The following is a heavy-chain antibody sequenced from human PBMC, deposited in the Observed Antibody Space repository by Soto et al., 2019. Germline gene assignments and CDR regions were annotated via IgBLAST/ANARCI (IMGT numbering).Heavy chain of an antibody. CDR2: IYYSGST. CDR1: GGSISSYY. Sequence: SETLSLTCTVSGGSISSYYWSWIRQPPGKGLEWVGYIYYSGSTNYNPSLKSRVTISVDTSKNQFSLKLSSGTAADTAVYYCGRMTDVSELANDHSSGYYVAIDYWGQGTLVTVSS. D-gene: IGHD3-22*01. CDR3: GRMTDVSELANDHSSGYYVAIDY. V-gene: IGHV4-59*01. J-gene: IGHJ4*02.